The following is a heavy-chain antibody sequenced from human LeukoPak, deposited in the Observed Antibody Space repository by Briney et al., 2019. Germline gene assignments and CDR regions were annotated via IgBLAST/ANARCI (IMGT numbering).Heavy chain of an antibody. J-gene: IGHJ4*02. CDR2: INHSGST. Sequence: SETLSLTCAVSGGSFSGYYWSWIRQPPGKGLEWIGEINHSGSTNYNPSLKSRVTISVDTSKNQFSLKLSSVTAADTAVYYCARGLTYYYDSSGYYSSYYFDYWGQGTLVTVSS. V-gene: IGHV4-34*01. CDR3: ARGLTYYYDSSGYYSSYYFDY. D-gene: IGHD3-22*01. CDR1: GGSFSGYY.